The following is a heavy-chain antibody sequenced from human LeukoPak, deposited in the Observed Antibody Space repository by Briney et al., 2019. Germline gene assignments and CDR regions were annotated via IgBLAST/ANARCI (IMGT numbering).Heavy chain of an antibody. CDR1: GFTFSSFA. CDR3: TRDSALLGVAFDL. V-gene: IGHV3-23*01. J-gene: IGHJ3*01. CDR2: ISGSGGST. D-gene: IGHD2-15*01. Sequence: PGGSLRLSCAASGFTFSSFAMSWVRQAPGKGLEWVSAISGSGGSTYYADSVKGRFTISRDNSKNTLYLQMNSLRAEDTAVYFCTRDSALLGVAFDLWGQGTVVTVSS.